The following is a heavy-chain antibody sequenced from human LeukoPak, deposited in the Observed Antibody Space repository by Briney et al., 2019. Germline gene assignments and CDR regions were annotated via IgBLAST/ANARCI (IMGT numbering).Heavy chain of an antibody. J-gene: IGHJ3*02. CDR2: IYTSGST. CDR3: ARKCSTSCYDGDAFDI. D-gene: IGHD2-2*01. Sequence: SETLSLTCTVSGGSLSSYYWSWIRQPAGKGLEWIGRIYTSGSTNYNPSLKSRVTVSVDTSKNQFSLKLSSVTAADTAVYYCARKCSTSCYDGDAFDIWGQGTMVTVSS. CDR1: GGSLSSYY. V-gene: IGHV4-4*07.